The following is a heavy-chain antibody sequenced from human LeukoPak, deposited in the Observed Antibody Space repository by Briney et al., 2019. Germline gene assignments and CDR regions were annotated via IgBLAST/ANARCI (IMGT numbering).Heavy chain of an antibody. J-gene: IGHJ4*02. V-gene: IGHV3-15*01. D-gene: IGHD3-22*01. CDR2: IKSKTDGATT. CDR3: ATEHYSDSRGYSKPPFDY. Sequence: PGGSLRLSCAASGFTFTNAWMSWVRQAPGKGLQWVGRIKSKTDGATTDYATPVKGRFTISRDDSKDTLYLQMNSLQTEDTAVYYCATEHYSDSRGYSKPPFDYWGQGTLVTVSS. CDR1: GFTFTNAW.